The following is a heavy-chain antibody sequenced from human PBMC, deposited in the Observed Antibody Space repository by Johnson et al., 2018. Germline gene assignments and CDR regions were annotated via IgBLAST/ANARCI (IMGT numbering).Heavy chain of an antibody. J-gene: IGHJ6*03. D-gene: IGHD6-19*01. Sequence: EVQLLESGGGVVRPGGSLRLSCAASGFTFDDYGMSWVRQAPGKGLEWVSGINWNGGSTGYADSVKGRITISSDNAKNSLYLQLNRLRAEDTALYYCAREKKQWLGYYYYYRGVWGKGTTVTVSS. CDR2: INWNGGST. CDR3: AREKKQWLGYYYYYRGV. V-gene: IGHV3-20*04. CDR1: GFTFDDYG.